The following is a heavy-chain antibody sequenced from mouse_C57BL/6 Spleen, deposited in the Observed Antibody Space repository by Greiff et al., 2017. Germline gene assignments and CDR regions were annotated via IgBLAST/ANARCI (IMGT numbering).Heavy chain of an antibody. CDR1: GFNIKDDY. D-gene: IGHD1-1*01. Sequence: VQLQQSGAELVRPGASVKLSCTASGFNIKDDYMHWVKQRPEQGLEWIGWIDPENGDTEYASKFQGKATITADTSSNTAYLQLSSLTSEDTAVYYCTTGGLLLRSYYFDYWGQGTTLTVSS. J-gene: IGHJ2*01. V-gene: IGHV14-4*01. CDR3: TTGGLLLRSYYFDY. CDR2: IDPENGDT.